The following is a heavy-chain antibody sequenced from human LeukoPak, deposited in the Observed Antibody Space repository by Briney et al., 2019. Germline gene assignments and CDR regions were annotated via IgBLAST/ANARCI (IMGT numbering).Heavy chain of an antibody. CDR2: IYYSGST. Sequence: GSLRLSCAASGFTFSDYYWGWIRQPPGKGLEWIGSIYYSGSTYYNPSLKSRVTISVDTSKNQFSLKLSSVTAADTAVYYCARRGYSYGYASYYYMDVWGKGTTVTISS. CDR3: ARRGYSYGYASYYYMDV. V-gene: IGHV4-39*01. J-gene: IGHJ6*03. D-gene: IGHD5-18*01. CDR1: GFTFSDYY.